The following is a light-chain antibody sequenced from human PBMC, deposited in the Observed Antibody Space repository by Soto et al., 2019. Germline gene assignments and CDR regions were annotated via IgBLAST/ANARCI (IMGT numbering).Light chain of an antibody. CDR2: DVT. CDR3: CSYAGSYTYV. Sequence: QSVLTQPASVSGSPGQSITISCTGTSSDIGGYKYVSWYQQHPGNAPKLMIYDVTKRPSGVPDRFSGSKSGNTASLTISGLQTEDEADYYCCSYAGSYTYVFGTGTKLTVL. V-gene: IGLV2-11*01. J-gene: IGLJ1*01. CDR1: SSDIGGYKY.